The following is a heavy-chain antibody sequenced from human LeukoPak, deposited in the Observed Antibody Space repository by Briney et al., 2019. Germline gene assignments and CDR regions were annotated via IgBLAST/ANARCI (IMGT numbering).Heavy chain of an antibody. J-gene: IGHJ5*02. CDR1: GSSVSSNF. D-gene: IGHD3/OR15-3a*01. Sequence: GGSLRLSCAVSGSSVSSNFMTWVRQAPGKGLEWVSLILGETTTTYADSVEGRFTISRDNSKNTLYLQMNRLRAEDTAVYYCVRDKGLRPTERFDPWGQGTLVTVSS. CDR2: ILGETTT. CDR3: VRDKGLRPTERFDP. V-gene: IGHV3-53*01.